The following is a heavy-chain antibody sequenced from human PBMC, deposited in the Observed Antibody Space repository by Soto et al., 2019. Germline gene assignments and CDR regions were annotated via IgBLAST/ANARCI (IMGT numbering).Heavy chain of an antibody. V-gene: IGHV2-5*01. CDR1: GFSLSANGVG. J-gene: IGHJ4*02. CDR3: SHRRAALHPFYADY. Sequence: QITLKASGPTLVKPTQTLTLTCTFSGFSLSANGVGVGWIRQPPGEALEWLALMYWNGDETYSPSLTSRLTSTKDSSKHEVVLTTTNMDPVDTATYYCSHRRAALHPFYADYWCQGTLVTVSS. CDR2: MYWNGDE. D-gene: IGHD6-13*01.